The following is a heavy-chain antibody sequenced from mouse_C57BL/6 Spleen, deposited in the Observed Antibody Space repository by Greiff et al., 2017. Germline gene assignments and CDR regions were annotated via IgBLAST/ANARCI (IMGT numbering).Heavy chain of an antibody. CDR3: ARNDYGSSYKFAY. CDR2: ISSGSSTI. D-gene: IGHD1-1*01. J-gene: IGHJ3*01. CDR1: GFTFSDYG. V-gene: IGHV5-17*01. Sequence: EVQVVESGGGLVKPGGSLKLSCAASGFTFSDYGMHWVRQAPEKGLEWVAYISSGSSTIYYADTVKGRFTISRDNAKNTLFLQMTSLRSEDTAMYYCARNDYGSSYKFAYWGQGTLVTVSA.